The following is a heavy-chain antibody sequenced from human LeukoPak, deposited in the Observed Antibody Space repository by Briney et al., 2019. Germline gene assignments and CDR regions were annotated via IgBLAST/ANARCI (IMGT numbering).Heavy chain of an antibody. V-gene: IGHV1-69*13. CDR3: AVYSYGWYYGMDV. J-gene: IGHJ6*04. D-gene: IGHD5-18*01. CDR2: IIPIFGTA. CDR1: LGTFSSYA. Sequence: VASVKVSCKASLGTFSSYAIRWVRQAPGQGLGWRGGIIPIFGTANYAQKFQGRVTITADESTSTAYMELSSLRSEDTAVYYCAVYSYGWYYGMDVWGKGTTVTVAS.